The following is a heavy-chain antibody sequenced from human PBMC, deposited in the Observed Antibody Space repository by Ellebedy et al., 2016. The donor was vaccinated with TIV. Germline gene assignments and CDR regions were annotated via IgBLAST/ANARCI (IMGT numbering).Heavy chain of an antibody. CDR3: ARHSESSGWLHTVEDAFDI. CDR1: GYSFTSYW. V-gene: IGHV5-51*01. CDR2: IYPGDSDT. D-gene: IGHD6-19*01. J-gene: IGHJ3*02. Sequence: GESLKISXKGSGYSFTSYWIGWVRQMPGKGLEWMGIIYPGDSDTRYSPSFQGQVTISADKSISTAYLQWSSLKASDTAMYYCARHSESSGWLHTVEDAFDIWGQGTMVTVSS.